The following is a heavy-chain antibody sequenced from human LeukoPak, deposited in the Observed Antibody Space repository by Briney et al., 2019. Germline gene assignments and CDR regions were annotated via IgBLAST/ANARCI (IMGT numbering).Heavy chain of an antibody. CDR3: ARHSSGWYIDY. V-gene: IGHV4-34*01. CDR2: INHSGST. Sequence: SETLSLTCAVYGGSFSGYYWSWIRQPPGKGLEWIGEINHSGSTNYNPSLKSRVTISVDTSKNQFSLKLSSVTAADTAVYYCARHSSGWYIDYWGQGTLVTVPS. J-gene: IGHJ4*02. CDR1: GGSFSGYY. D-gene: IGHD6-19*01.